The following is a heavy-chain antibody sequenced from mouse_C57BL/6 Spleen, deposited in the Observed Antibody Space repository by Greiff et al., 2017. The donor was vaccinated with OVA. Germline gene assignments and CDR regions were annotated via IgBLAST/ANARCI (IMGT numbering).Heavy chain of an antibody. D-gene: IGHD1-1*01. V-gene: IGHV1-42*01. CDR3: ARGGSSYDWYFDV. J-gene: IGHJ1*03. CDR2: INPSTGGT. Sequence: EVQGVESGPELVKPGASVKISCKASGYSFTGYYMNWVKQSPEKSLEWIGEINPSTGGTTYNQKFKAKATLTVDKSSSTAYMQLKSLTSEDSAVYYCARGGSSYDWYFDVWGTGTTVTVSS. CDR1: GYSFTGYY.